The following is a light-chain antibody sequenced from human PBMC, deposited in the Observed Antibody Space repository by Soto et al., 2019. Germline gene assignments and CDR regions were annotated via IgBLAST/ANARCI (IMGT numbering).Light chain of an antibody. J-gene: IGKJ1*01. CDR3: QKYNSYPWT. V-gene: IGKV1-5*03. CDR2: EAS. CDR1: QSISSW. Sequence: DIQMTQSPSTLSTSRVDRVTITCLASQSISSWLAWYQQRPGKAPKLLIYEASIFESGVPSRFSGRGAGTQFNVSISSLPPDDFAPYDCQKYNSYPWTFGQGTKVDIK.